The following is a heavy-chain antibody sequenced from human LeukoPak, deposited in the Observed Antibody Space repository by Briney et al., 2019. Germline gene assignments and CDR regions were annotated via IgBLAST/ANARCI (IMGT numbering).Heavy chain of an antibody. CDR3: ASLRRYGDLKGYYYMDV. CDR1: GFTFSSYW. D-gene: IGHD4-17*01. J-gene: IGHJ6*03. Sequence: GGSLRLSCAASGFTFSSYWMSWVRQAPGKGLEWVANIKQDGSEKYYVDSVKGRFTISRDNAKNSLYLQMNSLRAEDTAVYYCASLRRYGDLKGYYYMDVWGKGTTVTVSS. V-gene: IGHV3-7*01. CDR2: IKQDGSEK.